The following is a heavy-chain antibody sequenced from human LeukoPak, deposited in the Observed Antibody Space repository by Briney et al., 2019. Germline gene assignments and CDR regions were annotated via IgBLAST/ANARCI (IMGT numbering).Heavy chain of an antibody. V-gene: IGHV3-23*01. CDR1: GFTFSSYA. J-gene: IGHJ4*02. D-gene: IGHD3-9*01. Sequence: GGSLRLPCAASGFTFSSYAMSWVPQAPGKGLEWVSAISGSGGSTYYADSVKGRFTISRDNSKNTLYLQMSSLRAEHTAVYYCAKPYDILTGYYPFDYWGEGTLVTVSS. CDR2: ISGSGGST. CDR3: AKPYDILTGYYPFDY.